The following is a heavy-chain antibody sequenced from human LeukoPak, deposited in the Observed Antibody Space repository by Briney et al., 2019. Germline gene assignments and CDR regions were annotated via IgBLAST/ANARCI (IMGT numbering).Heavy chain of an antibody. D-gene: IGHD4-17*01. CDR3: ARQRAGFTVTASDY. CDR1: GFTFCSYS. V-gene: IGHV3-48*01. Sequence: GGSLRLSCAASGFTFCSYSMNWVRQAPGKGVEWISYISGSGSTIYFADSVKGRFTISRDNAKNSLHLQMNSLRAEDTAVYYCARQRAGFTVTASDYWGQGTLVTVSS. CDR2: ISGSGSTI. J-gene: IGHJ4*02.